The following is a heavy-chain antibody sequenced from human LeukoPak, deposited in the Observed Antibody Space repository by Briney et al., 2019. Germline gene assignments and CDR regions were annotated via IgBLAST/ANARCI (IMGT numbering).Heavy chain of an antibody. CDR2: IYYSGST. D-gene: IGHD5-18*01. CDR1: GGSISSYY. Sequence: PSETLSLTCTVSGGSISSYYWSWIRQPPGKGLEWIGYIYYSGSTNYNPSLKSRVTISVDTSKNQFSLKLSSVTAADTAVYYCARETFHAGYSYGYFDYWGQGTLVTASS. V-gene: IGHV4-59*01. J-gene: IGHJ4*02. CDR3: ARETFHAGYSYGYFDY.